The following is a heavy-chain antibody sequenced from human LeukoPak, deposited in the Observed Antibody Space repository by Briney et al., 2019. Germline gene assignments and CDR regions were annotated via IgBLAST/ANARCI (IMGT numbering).Heavy chain of an antibody. Sequence: PGGSLRLSCAASGFTLSSDWRSWVRQAPGKGQEWVANIKQDGSEQYYVASVKRRFTISRDNAKTSLYLQMNSLRAEDTAVYYCARFPYYYDSSGYYLAGFDYWGQGTLVTVSS. V-gene: IGHV3-7*01. CDR1: GFTLSSDW. D-gene: IGHD3-22*01. CDR2: IKQDGSEQ. J-gene: IGHJ4*02. CDR3: ARFPYYYDSSGYYLAGFDY.